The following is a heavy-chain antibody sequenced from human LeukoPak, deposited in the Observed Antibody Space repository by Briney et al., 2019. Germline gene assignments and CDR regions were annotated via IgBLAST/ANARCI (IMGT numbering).Heavy chain of an antibody. CDR2: IIPSGHTT. V-gene: IGHV3-23*01. CDR1: GFTFSSHG. D-gene: IGHD5-24*01. J-gene: IGHJ4*02. CDR3: AKDDRWLQFCC. Sequence: GGSLRLSCVASGFTFSSHGMNWVRQAPGKGLEWVSGIIPSGHTTYYADSVRGRFTISRDNSRNTVYLQMNSLRAEDTAVYYCAKDDRWLQFCCWGQGTLVAVSA.